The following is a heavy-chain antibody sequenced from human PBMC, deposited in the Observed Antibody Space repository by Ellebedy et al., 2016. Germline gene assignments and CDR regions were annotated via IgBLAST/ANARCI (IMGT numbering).Heavy chain of an antibody. CDR3: ATDHPEGGGASCYQAFEF. Sequence: GGSLRLSXAASGFTFSNAWMSWVRQAPGKGLEWVGRIKSKTDGGTTDYAAPVQGRFTISRDDSNNTLFLQMDTLKTEDTAVYYCATDHPEGGGASCYQAFEFWGPGTIVIVS. J-gene: IGHJ3*01. CDR2: IKSKTDGGTT. V-gene: IGHV3-15*05. CDR1: GFTFSNAW. D-gene: IGHD2-15*01.